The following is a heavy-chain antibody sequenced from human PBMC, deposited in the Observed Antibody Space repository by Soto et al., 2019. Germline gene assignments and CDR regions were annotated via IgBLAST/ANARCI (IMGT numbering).Heavy chain of an antibody. V-gene: IGHV4-34*01. Sequence: SETLSLTCAVYGGSFSGYYWSWIRQPPGKGLEWIGEINHSGSINYNPSLKSRVTISVDTSKNQFSLKLSSVTAADTAVYYCARVVPAAGYYYYYYMDVWGKGTTVTVSS. CDR3: ARVVPAAGYYYYYYMDV. J-gene: IGHJ6*03. D-gene: IGHD2-2*01. CDR2: INHSGSI. CDR1: GGSFSGYY.